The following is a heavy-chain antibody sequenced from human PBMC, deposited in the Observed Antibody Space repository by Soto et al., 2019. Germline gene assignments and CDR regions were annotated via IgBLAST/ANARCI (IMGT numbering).Heavy chain of an antibody. V-gene: IGHV3-33*01. CDR1: GFTFSSYG. D-gene: IGHD4-17*01. J-gene: IGHJ4*02. Sequence: QVQLVESGGGVVQPGRSLRLSCAASGFTFSSYGMHWVRQAPGKGLEWVAVIWYDGSNKYYADSVKGRFTISRDNSKNTLYLHMNSLRAEDTAVYYCARDYGGNSLDYWGQGTLVTVSS. CDR3: ARDYGGNSLDY. CDR2: IWYDGSNK.